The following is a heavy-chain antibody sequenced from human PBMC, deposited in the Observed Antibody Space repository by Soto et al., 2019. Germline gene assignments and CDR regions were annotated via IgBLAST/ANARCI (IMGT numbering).Heavy chain of an antibody. Sequence: ASVKVSCKASGGTFSSYAISWVRQAPGQGLEWMGGIIPIFGTANYAQKFQGRVTITADESTSTAYMELSSLRSEDTAVYYCARXALYYDFWSGYYGWFDPWGQGTLVTVSS. D-gene: IGHD3-3*01. CDR1: GGTFSSYA. J-gene: IGHJ5*02. CDR3: ARXALYYDFWSGYYGWFDP. V-gene: IGHV1-69*13. CDR2: IIPIFGTA.